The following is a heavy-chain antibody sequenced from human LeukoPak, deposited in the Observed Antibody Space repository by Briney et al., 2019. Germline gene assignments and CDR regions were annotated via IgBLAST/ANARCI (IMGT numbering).Heavy chain of an antibody. Sequence: SETLSLTCAVSGGSISSSNWWSWVRQPPGKGLEWIGEINHSGSTNYNPSLKSRVTISVDTSKNQFSLKLSSVTAADTAVYYCARGRRARGVVKRGPYYFDYWGQGTLVTVSS. V-gene: IGHV4-4*02. CDR3: ARGRRARGVVKRGPYYFDY. J-gene: IGHJ4*02. D-gene: IGHD4-23*01. CDR1: GGSISSSNW. CDR2: INHSGST.